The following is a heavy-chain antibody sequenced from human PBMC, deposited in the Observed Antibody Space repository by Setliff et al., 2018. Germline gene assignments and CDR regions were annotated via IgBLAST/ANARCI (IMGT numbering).Heavy chain of an antibody. CDR1: GGSISSGDYC. V-gene: IGHV4-61*08. J-gene: IGHJ4*02. CDR2: IYYSGST. CDR3: AKGRGEMDS. D-gene: IGHD3-10*01. Sequence: SETLSLTCTVSGGSISSGDYCWSWIRQPPGKGLEWIGYIYYSGSTDSHPSLKSRVSISIDTSKNQFSLNVRSVTAADTAIYYCAKGRGEMDSWGQGILVTVSS.